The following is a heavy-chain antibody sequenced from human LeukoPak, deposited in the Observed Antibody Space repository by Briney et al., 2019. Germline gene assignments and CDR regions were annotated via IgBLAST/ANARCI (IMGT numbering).Heavy chain of an antibody. CDR3: ARNPYDSSGYYLPRWSRPYTYYFDY. D-gene: IGHD3-22*01. CDR1: GGSISSYY. V-gene: IGHV4-59*01. Sequence: SETLSLTCTVSGGSISSYYWSWIRQPPGKGLEWIGYIYYSGSTNYNPSLKSRVTISVDTSKNQFSLKLTSVTAADTAVYYCARNPYDSSGYYLPRWSRPYTYYFDYWGQGTLVTVSS. J-gene: IGHJ4*02. CDR2: IYYSGST.